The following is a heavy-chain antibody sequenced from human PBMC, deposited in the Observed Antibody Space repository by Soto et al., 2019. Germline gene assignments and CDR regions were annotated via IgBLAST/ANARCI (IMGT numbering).Heavy chain of an antibody. J-gene: IGHJ4*02. D-gene: IGHD2-15*01. CDR2: ISPYNDDT. V-gene: IGHV1-18*01. CDR1: GYTFTDFG. Sequence: ASVKVSCTASGYTFTDFGSSWVRQAPGQGLEWMGWISPYNDDTKYTQKLQGRVTLTTDTSTGTAYMELRSLRSDDTAVYYCAREYCSGGICYGVDYWGQGTLVTVSS. CDR3: AREYCSGGICYGVDY.